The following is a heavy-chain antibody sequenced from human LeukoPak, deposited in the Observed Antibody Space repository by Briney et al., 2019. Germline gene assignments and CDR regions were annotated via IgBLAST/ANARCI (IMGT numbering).Heavy chain of an antibody. CDR2: IYPGDSDT. J-gene: IGHJ6*04. V-gene: IGHV5-51*01. Sequence: GESLKISCKGSGYSFTSYWIGWVRQMPGKGLEWMGIIYPGDSDTRYSPSFQGQVTISADKSISTAYLQWSSLKASDTAMYYCARWSVAAAGTDYYGMDVWGKGTTVTVSS. CDR1: GYSFTSYW. CDR3: ARWSVAAAGTDYYGMDV. D-gene: IGHD6-13*01.